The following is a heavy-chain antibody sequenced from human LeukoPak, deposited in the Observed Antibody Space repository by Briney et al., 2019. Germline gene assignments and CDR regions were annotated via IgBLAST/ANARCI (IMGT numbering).Heavy chain of an antibody. CDR3: AREVVGARIDY. Sequence: SETLSLTCGVSGGSFSGYYWSWIRQPPGKGLEWIGYIYYSGSTNYNPSLKSRVTISVDTSKNQFSLKLSSVTAADTAVYYCAREVVGARIDYWGQGTLVTVSS. D-gene: IGHD1-26*01. V-gene: IGHV4-59*01. J-gene: IGHJ4*02. CDR2: IYYSGST. CDR1: GGSFSGYY.